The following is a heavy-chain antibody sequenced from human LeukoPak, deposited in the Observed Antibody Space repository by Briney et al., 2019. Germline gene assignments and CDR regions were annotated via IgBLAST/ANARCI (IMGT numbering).Heavy chain of an antibody. V-gene: IGHV3-11*01. D-gene: IGHD6-6*01. CDR3: AGSSIAARRGDY. CDR2: ISSSGSTI. Sequence: GGSLRLSCAASEFTFSDYYMSWIRQAPGKGLEWVPYISSSGSTIYYADSVKGRFTISRDNAKNSLYLQMNSLRAEDTAVYYCAGSSIAARRGDYWGQGTLVTVSS. J-gene: IGHJ4*02. CDR1: EFTFSDYY.